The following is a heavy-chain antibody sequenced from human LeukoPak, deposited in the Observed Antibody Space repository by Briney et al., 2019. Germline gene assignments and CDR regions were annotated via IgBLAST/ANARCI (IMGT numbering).Heavy chain of an antibody. CDR1: GFTFSSYR. CDR2: ISSSSSYI. D-gene: IGHD6-19*01. V-gene: IGHV3-21*01. Sequence: GGSLRLSCAAFGFTFSSYRMNWVRQAPGKGMEWVSSISSSSSYIYYADSVKGRFTISRDNAKNSLYLQMNSLRAEDTAVYYCARDKGIAVAPFDYWGQGTLVTVSS. J-gene: IGHJ4*02. CDR3: ARDKGIAVAPFDY.